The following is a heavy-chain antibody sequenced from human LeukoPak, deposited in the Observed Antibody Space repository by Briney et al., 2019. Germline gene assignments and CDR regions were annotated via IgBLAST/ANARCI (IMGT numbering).Heavy chain of an antibody. Sequence: GASVKVSCKASGYTFTSYDINWVRQATGQGLEWMGWMNPNSGNTGYAQKFQGRVTMTRNTSISTAYVELSSPRSEDTAVYYCARDYYDSRGYYPDSWGQGTLVTVSS. J-gene: IGHJ4*02. V-gene: IGHV1-8*01. CDR1: GYTFTSYD. CDR2: MNPNSGNT. CDR3: ARDYYDSRGYYPDS. D-gene: IGHD3-22*01.